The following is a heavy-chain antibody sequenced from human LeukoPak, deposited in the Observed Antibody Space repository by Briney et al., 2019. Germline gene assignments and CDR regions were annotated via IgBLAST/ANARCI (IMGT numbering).Heavy chain of an antibody. J-gene: IGHJ6*03. Sequence: SETLSLTCAVYGGSFSGYYWSWIRQPPGKRLEWIGEINHSGSTNYNPSLKSRVTISVDTSKNQFSLKLSSVTAADTAVYYCARDRPVGYRSSTSCYPYYYYYMDVWGKGTTVTVSS. V-gene: IGHV4-34*01. CDR1: GGSFSGYY. CDR2: INHSGST. D-gene: IGHD2-2*01. CDR3: ARDRPVGYRSSTSCYPYYYYYMDV.